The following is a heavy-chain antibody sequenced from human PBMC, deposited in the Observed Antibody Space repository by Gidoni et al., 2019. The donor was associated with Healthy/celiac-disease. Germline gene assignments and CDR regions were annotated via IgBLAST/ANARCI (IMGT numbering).Heavy chain of an antibody. CDR1: GFTFSSYA. CDR2: ISYDGSNK. D-gene: IGHD1-1*01. Sequence: QVQLVESGGGVVQPGRSLRLSCAASGFTFSSYAMHWVRRAPGKGLEWVAVISYDGSNKYYADSVKGRFTISRDNSKNTLYLQMNSLRAEDTAVYYCARVLGWNDGFSYYFDYWGQGTLVTVSS. V-gene: IGHV3-30-3*01. J-gene: IGHJ4*02. CDR3: ARVLGWNDGFSYYFDY.